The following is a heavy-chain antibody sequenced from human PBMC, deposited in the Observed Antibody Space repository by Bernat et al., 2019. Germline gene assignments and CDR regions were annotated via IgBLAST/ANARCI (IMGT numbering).Heavy chain of an antibody. CDR1: GFTFSSYG. V-gene: IGHV3-30*18. CDR3: AKYFGDYAYYYHGMDV. J-gene: IGHJ6*02. Sequence: QVQLVESGGGVVQPGKSLRLSCVGSGFTFSSYGMHWVRQAPGKGLEWVALISYDGSDKYSADCVKGRFTISRDNSKNTVYLQMNSLRPEDTAVYFCAKYFGDYAYYYHGMDVWGQGTTVTVSS. D-gene: IGHD4-17*01. CDR2: ISYDGSDK.